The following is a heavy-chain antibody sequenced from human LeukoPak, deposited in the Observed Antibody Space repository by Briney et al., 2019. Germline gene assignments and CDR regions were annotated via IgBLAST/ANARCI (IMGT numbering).Heavy chain of an antibody. J-gene: IGHJ4*02. CDR3: ANSASSGSDY. Sequence: GGSLRLSCAASGFTFDDYAMHWVRQAPGKGLEWVSAISGSGGSTYYADSVKGRFTISRDNSKNTVYLQMDSLRAEDTAIYFCANSASSGSDYWGQGTLVTVSS. CDR1: GFTFDDYA. CDR2: ISGSGGST. V-gene: IGHV3-23*01. D-gene: IGHD6-19*01.